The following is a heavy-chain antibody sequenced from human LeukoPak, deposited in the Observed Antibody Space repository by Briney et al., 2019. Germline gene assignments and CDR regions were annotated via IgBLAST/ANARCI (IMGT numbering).Heavy chain of an antibody. CDR3: ARDLRYPTVTTLSFDY. D-gene: IGHD4-17*01. J-gene: IGHJ4*02. CDR1: GYTFTSYA. CDR2: ISAYNGNT. Sequence: ASVKVSCKASGYTFTSYAMNWVRQAPGQGLEWMGWISAYNGNTNYAQKLQGRVTMTTDTSTSTAYMELRSLRSDDTAVYYCARDLRYPTVTTLSFDYWGQGTLVTVSS. V-gene: IGHV1-18*01.